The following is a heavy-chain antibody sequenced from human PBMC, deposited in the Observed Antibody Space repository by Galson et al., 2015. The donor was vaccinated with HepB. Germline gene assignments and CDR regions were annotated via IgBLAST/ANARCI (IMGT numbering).Heavy chain of an antibody. CDR3: ATVPGGYSSSWYENAEYFQH. CDR1: GYTLTELS. Sequence: SVKVSCKVSGYTLTELSMHWVRQAPGKGLEWMGGFDPEDGETIYAQKFQGRVTMTEDTSTDTAYMELSSLRSEDTAVYYCATVPGGYSSSWYENAEYFQHWGQGTLVTVSS. V-gene: IGHV1-24*01. D-gene: IGHD6-13*01. CDR2: FDPEDGET. J-gene: IGHJ1*01.